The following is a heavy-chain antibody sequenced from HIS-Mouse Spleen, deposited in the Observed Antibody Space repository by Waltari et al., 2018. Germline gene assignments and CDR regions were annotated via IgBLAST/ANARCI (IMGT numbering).Heavy chain of an antibody. D-gene: IGHD3-3*01. V-gene: IGHV3-30*04. J-gene: IGHJ3*02. CDR2: ISYDGSNK. CDR1: GFTFRSHA. CDR3: ARDHYDFWSGYDAFDI. Sequence: QVQLVESGGGMVQPGRSLRLSCAASGFTFRSHAMHRVRQAPGKGLEWVAVISYDGSNKYYADSVKGRFTISRDNSKNTLYLQMNSLRAEDTAVYYCARDHYDFWSGYDAFDIWGQGTMVTVSS.